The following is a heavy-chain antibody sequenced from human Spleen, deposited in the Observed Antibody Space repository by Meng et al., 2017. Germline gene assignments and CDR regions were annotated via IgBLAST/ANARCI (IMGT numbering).Heavy chain of an antibody. CDR2: MNPNSGNT. D-gene: IGHD2-15*01. Sequence: ASVKVSCKASGYTFTSYDINWVRQATGQGLEWMGWMNPNSGNTGYAQKFQGRVTMTRNTSISTAYMELSSLRSEDTAVYYCARRMGVAGGSWPAFDIWGQGTMVTVSS. CDR3: ARRMGVAGGSWPAFDI. CDR1: GYTFTSYD. J-gene: IGHJ3*02. V-gene: IGHV1-8*01.